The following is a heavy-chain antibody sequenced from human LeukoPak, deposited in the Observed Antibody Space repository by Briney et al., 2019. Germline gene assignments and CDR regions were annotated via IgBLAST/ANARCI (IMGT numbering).Heavy chain of an antibody. J-gene: IGHJ5*02. D-gene: IGHD3-10*01. CDR3: ANYGSGSYRFDP. Sequence: RASETLSLTCTVSGGSISSDYWSWIRQPPGKGLEWIGYISYSGTTYYNPSLKSRVAISVDTSKNLFSLKLSSVTAADTAVYYCANYGSGSYRFDPWGQGTLVTVSS. CDR1: GGSISSDY. CDR2: ISYSGTT. V-gene: IGHV4-59*06.